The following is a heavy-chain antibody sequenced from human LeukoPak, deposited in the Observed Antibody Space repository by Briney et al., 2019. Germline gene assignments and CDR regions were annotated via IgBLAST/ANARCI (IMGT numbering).Heavy chain of an antibody. V-gene: IGHV3-23*01. J-gene: IGHJ4*02. D-gene: IGHD3-22*01. CDR3: AKRAGYYYDSSGYYWDY. Sequence: GGSLRLSCAASGFTFSSYAMSWVRQAPGKGLEWVSAISGSGGSTYYADSVKGRFTISRDNSKNTLYLQMNSLRAEDTAVYYCAKRAGYYYDSSGYYWDYWGQGTLVTVSS. CDR2: ISGSGGST. CDR1: GFTFSSYA.